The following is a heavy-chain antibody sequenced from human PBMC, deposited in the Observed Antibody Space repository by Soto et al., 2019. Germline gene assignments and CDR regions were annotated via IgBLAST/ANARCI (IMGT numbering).Heavy chain of an antibody. CDR3: ARSSGWYQGSSYWFDP. CDR2: IIPIFGTA. J-gene: IGHJ5*02. Sequence: ASVKVSCKASGGTFSSYAISWVRQAPGQGLEWMGGIIPIFGTANYAQKFQGRVTITADESTSTAYMELSSLRSEDTAVYYCARSSGWYQGSSYWFDPWGQGTLVTV. CDR1: GGTFSSYA. D-gene: IGHD6-19*01. V-gene: IGHV1-69*13.